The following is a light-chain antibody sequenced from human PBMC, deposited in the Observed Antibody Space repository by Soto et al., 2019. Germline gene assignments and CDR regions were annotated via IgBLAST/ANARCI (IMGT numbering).Light chain of an antibody. CDR2: KAS. CDR3: QQYNVYPWT. V-gene: IGKV1-5*03. J-gene: IGKJ1*01. Sequence: DIQMTQSPSTLSAFVGDRVTITCRASQSISSWLAWYQQKPGKAPKLLIYKASSLESGVPSRFSGSGSGTEFTLTVSSLQPDDFATYYCQQYNVYPWTFGQGTKVDIK. CDR1: QSISSW.